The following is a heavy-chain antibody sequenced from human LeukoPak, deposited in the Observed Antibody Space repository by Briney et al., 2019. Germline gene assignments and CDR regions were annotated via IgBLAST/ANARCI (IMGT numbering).Heavy chain of an antibody. D-gene: IGHD1-26*01. V-gene: IGHV4-59*01. CDR1: GGSISSYY. CDR3: ASAVGATTFPTDY. J-gene: IGHJ4*01. CDR2: IYYSGST. Sequence: SETLSLTCTVSGGSISSYYWSWIWQPPGKGLEWIGYIYYSGSTNYNPSLKSRVTISVDTSKNQFSLKLSSVTAADTAVYYCASAVGATTFPTDYWGRGTLVTVSS.